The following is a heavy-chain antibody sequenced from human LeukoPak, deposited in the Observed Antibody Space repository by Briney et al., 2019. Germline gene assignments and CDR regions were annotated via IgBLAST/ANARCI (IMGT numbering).Heavy chain of an antibody. Sequence: SETLSLTCTVSGGSIDSYYWSWIRQPPGKRLEWIGYLYYTGSTNYNSSLKSRVTISFDTSKNLFSLNLSSVTAADTAVYYCARHHEYIWGSSVDYYAMDVWGQGTTVTVSS. CDR2: LYYTGST. CDR3: ARHHEYIWGSSVDYYAMDV. J-gene: IGHJ6*02. D-gene: IGHD3-16*01. CDR1: GGSIDSYY. V-gene: IGHV4-59*08.